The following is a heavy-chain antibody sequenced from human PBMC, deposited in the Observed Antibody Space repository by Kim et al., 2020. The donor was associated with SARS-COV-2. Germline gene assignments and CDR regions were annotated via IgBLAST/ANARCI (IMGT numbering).Heavy chain of an antibody. D-gene: IGHD3-3*02. CDR1: GYGFSDFI. CDR3: ARDEVPTILGMEDV. CDR2: IDPKNGDT. J-gene: IGHJ6*02. V-gene: IGHV1-2*02. Sequence: ASVKVSCKGSGYGFSDFIIHWVRQAPGQCLEWMGWIDPKNGDTHYAQSFQGRVTMIRDTSVATVYLDLSRLRSEDTAVYYCARDEVPTILGMEDVWGQGITITVSS.